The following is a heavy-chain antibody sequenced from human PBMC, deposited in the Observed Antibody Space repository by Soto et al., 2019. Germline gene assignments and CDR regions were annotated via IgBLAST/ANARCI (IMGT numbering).Heavy chain of an antibody. CDR2: IYYSGST. V-gene: IGHV4-59*01. D-gene: IGHD6-6*01. CDR1: GGSISSYY. J-gene: IGHJ6*02. Sequence: SETLSLTCTVSGGSISSYYWSWIRQPPGKGLEWIGYIYYSGSTNYNPSLKSRVTISVDTSKNQFSLKLSSVTAADTAVYYCARGRDSSSPYYYYYGMDVWGQGTTVTVSS. CDR3: ARGRDSSSPYYYYYGMDV.